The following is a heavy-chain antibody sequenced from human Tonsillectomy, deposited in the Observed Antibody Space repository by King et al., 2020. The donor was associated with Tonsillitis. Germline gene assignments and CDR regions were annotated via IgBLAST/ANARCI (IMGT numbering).Heavy chain of an antibody. CDR3: ARLNYDFWSGSSYYYYMDV. D-gene: IGHD3-3*01. CDR1: GYSFTSYW. J-gene: IGHJ6*03. CDR2: IDPSDSYT. Sequence: DVQLVESGAEVKKPGESLWISCKGSGYSFTSYWISWVRQMPGKGLEWMGRIDPSDSYTNYSPSFQGHVTISADQSISTAYLQWSSLKASDTAMYYCARLNYDFWSGSSYYYYMDVWGKGTTVTVSS. V-gene: IGHV5-10-1*03.